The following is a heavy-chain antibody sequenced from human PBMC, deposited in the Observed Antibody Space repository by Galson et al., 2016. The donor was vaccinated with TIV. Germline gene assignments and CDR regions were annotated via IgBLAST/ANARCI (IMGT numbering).Heavy chain of an antibody. J-gene: IGHJ4*02. Sequence: ETLSLTCTVSGDSISSSSYYWGWIRQPPGKGLEWIGSIYYNGSTYYNPSLKRRVTTSADTTKNQFSMKLSSVTAADTAVYYCSIQVPGREVSGPRRSFDYWGQGTLVTVSS. CDR1: GDSISSSSYY. D-gene: IGHD5-24*01. V-gene: IGHV4-39*01. CDR2: IYYNGST. CDR3: SIQVPGREVSGPRRSFDY.